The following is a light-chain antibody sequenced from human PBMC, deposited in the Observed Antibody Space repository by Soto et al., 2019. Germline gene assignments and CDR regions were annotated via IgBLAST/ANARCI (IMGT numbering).Light chain of an antibody. J-gene: IGKJ1*01. Sequence: DIQMTQSPSTVSAYVGDSVTITCRASQSITTWLAWYQQRPGKAPKLLIYDVSSLQSGVPSRFSGSGSGTEFTLTISSLQPDDFATYYCQHYNSYRTFGQGTKVDIK. CDR2: DVS. CDR3: QHYNSYRT. V-gene: IGKV1-5*01. CDR1: QSITTW.